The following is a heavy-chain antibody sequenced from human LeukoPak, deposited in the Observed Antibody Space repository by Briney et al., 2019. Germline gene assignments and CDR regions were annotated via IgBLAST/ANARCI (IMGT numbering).Heavy chain of an antibody. D-gene: IGHD3-10*01. J-gene: IGHJ4*02. Sequence: GGSLRLSCAASGFTFSSYSMNWVRQAPGKGLEWVSYISSSSSTIYYADSVKGRFTISRDNAKNSLYLQMNSLRAEDTAVYYCASGYYASRIYFDYWGQGTLVTVSS. V-gene: IGHV3-48*01. CDR2: ISSSSSTI. CDR3: ASGYYASRIYFDY. CDR1: GFTFSSYS.